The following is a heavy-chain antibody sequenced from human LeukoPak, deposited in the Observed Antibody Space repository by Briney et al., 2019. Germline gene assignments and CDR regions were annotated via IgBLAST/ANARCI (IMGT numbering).Heavy chain of an antibody. V-gene: IGHV1-69*05. CDR2: IIPIFGTA. CDR3: ARDLGYGDYGTIDFKLPFDY. CDR1: GGTFSSYA. D-gene: IGHD4-17*01. Sequence: SVKVSCKASGGTFSSYAISWVRQAPGQGLEWMGGIIPIFGTANYAQKFQGRVTITTDVSTSTAYMELSSLRSEDTAVYYCARDLGYGDYGTIDFKLPFDYWGQGTLVTVSS. J-gene: IGHJ4*02.